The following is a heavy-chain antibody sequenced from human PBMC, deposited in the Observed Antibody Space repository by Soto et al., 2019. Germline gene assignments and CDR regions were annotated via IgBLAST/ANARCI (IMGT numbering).Heavy chain of an antibody. D-gene: IGHD3-22*01. CDR2: IYDNGIT. CDR1: GRSITSYY. J-gene: IGHJ4*02. CDR3: ARTYDSNGYANEFDS. Sequence: QVVLQESGPGLVKPSETLSLTCSVSGRSITSYYWSWVRQPPGKGLGWIGYIYDNGITSQNPSLKSRVTMSADTSQNQFSLKLTSVTVADTAVYYCARTYDSNGYANEFDSWGQGILVTVTS. V-gene: IGHV4-59*12.